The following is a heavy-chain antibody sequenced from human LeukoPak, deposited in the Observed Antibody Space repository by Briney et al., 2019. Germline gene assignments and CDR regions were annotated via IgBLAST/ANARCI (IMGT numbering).Heavy chain of an antibody. J-gene: IGHJ4*02. CDR2: IYYSGST. V-gene: IGHV4-30-4*01. CDR3: AREDIVASCFDN. CDR1: GGSISSGDYY. Sequence: SQTLSLTCTVSGGSISSGDYYWSWIRQPPGKGLEWIGYIYYSGSTYYNPSLKSRVAISVDTSKNQFSLKLSSATAADTAVYYCAREDIVASCFDNWGQGTLVTVSS. D-gene: IGHD5-12*01.